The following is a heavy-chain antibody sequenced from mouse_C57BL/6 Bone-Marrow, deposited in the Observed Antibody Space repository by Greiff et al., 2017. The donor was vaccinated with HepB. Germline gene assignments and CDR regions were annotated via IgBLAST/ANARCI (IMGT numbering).Heavy chain of an antibody. CDR2: ILPSIGRT. Sequence: VQLQQSGSELRSPGSSVKLSCKDFDSEVFPIAYMSWVRQKPGHGFEWIGGILPSIGRTIYGEKFEDKATLDADTLSNTAYLELNSLTSEDSAIYYCARWSYYYGSSYSYAMDYWGQGTSVTVSS. CDR3: ARWSYYYGSSYSYAMDY. D-gene: IGHD1-1*01. V-gene: IGHV15-2*01. CDR1: DSEVFPIAY. J-gene: IGHJ4*01.